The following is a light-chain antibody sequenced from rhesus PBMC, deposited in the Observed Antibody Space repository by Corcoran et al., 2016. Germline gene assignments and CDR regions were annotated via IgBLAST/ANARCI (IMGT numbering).Light chain of an antibody. CDR2: KAS. V-gene: IGKV1-74*01. CDR1: ENVNDY. Sequence: DIQMTQSPSSLSASVGDRVTITCRASENVNDYLHWYQQKPGKAPKVLIYKASTMQRGFPSRFSGSGFGTDFTLTITSLQPEDCATYYCQHSYGTPFTFGPGTKLDIK. CDR3: QHSYGTPFT. J-gene: IGKJ3*01.